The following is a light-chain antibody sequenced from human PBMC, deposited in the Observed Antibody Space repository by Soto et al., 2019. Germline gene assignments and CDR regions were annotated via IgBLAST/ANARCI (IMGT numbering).Light chain of an antibody. CDR3: SSFVGSNIFV. CDR1: RSDVGRYNY. Sequence: QSALPQPPSASGSPGQSVTISCTGTRSDVGRYNYVSWYQLHPGKVPKLLIYEVTKRPPGIPDRFSGSKSGNTASLTVSGLQAEDEADYYCSSFVGSNIFVFGSGTKVTVL. J-gene: IGLJ1*01. V-gene: IGLV2-8*01. CDR2: EVT.